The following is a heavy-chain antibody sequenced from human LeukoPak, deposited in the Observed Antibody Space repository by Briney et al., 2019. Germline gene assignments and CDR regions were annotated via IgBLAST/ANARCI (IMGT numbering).Heavy chain of an antibody. CDR1: GGSISSSSYY. V-gene: IGHV4-39*07. CDR3: ARDREGLFGTSPFDY. CDR2: IYYSGST. D-gene: IGHD2-21*01. J-gene: IGHJ4*02. Sequence: SETLSLTCTVSGGSISSSSYYWGWIRQPPGKGLEWIGSIYYSGSTYYNPSLKSRVTISVDTSKNQFSLKLSSVTAADTAVYYCARDREGLFGTSPFDYWGQGTLVTVSS.